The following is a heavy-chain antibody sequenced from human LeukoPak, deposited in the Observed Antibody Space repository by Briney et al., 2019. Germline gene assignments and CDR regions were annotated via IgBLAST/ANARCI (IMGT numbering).Heavy chain of an antibody. Sequence: GGSLRPSCASSGFTFSSYSMNWDRQAPGKGLEWVSSISSSSSHIYYTDSVKGRFTISRDNAKHSLYLQMNSLRAEDTAVYYCARVDYGDYTDTDYWGQGTLVTVSS. V-gene: IGHV3-21*01. J-gene: IGHJ4*02. D-gene: IGHD4-17*01. CDR3: ARVDYGDYTDTDY. CDR1: GFTFSSYS. CDR2: ISSSSSHI.